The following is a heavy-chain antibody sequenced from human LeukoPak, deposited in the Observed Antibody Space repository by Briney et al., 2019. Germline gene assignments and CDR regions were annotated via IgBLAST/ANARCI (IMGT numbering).Heavy chain of an antibody. D-gene: IGHD5-24*01. V-gene: IGHV4-34*01. J-gene: IGHJ3*02. CDR1: GGSLSGYY. Sequence: PSETLSLTRAVYGGSLSGYYWRWVRQPPAKGLEWVGEINHSGSTNYNPSLKSRVTISVDTSKNQFSLKLSSVTAADTAVYYCARGERWLQGAFDIWGQGTMVTVSS. CDR2: INHSGST. CDR3: ARGERWLQGAFDI.